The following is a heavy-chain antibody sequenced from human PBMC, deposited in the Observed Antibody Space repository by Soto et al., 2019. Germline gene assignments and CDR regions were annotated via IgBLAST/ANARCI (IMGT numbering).Heavy chain of an antibody. CDR3: ARDWGGNAGLHCYFDL. V-gene: IGHV3-53*01. J-gene: IGHJ2*01. Sequence: EVQLVESGGGLIQPGGSLRLSCAASWFNVSTNYMSWVRQAPGKGLEWVSVIYSGGDTSYADSVKGRFAISRDNPKNTVFLQMNRLRVEDTAVYYCARDWGGNAGLHCYFDLWGRGTLVTVSS. CDR2: IYSGGDT. CDR1: WFNVSTNY. D-gene: IGHD3-16*01.